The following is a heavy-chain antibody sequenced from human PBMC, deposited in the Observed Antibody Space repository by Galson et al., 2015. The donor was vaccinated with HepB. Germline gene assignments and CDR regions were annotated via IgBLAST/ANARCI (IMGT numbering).Heavy chain of an antibody. D-gene: IGHD6-6*01. CDR3: ARDLSGAARYFDY. CDR2: ISSSSTTT. Sequence: FPRRSCAASGFSFSTYSRNWVRQAPGQGLEWISYISSSSTTTYYADSVKDRFTISRDNAKNSLYLQMNSLRAEDTAVYYCARDLSGAARYFDYWGQGTLVTVSS. J-gene: IGHJ4*02. CDR1: GFSFSTYS. V-gene: IGHV3-48*01.